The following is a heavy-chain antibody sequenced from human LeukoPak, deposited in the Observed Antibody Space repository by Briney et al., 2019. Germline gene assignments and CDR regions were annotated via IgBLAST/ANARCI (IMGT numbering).Heavy chain of an antibody. Sequence: SQTLSLTCTVSGGSISSGSYYWSWIRQPAGKGLEWIGRIYTSGSTNYNPSLKSRVTISVDTSKNQFSLKLSSVTAADTAVYYCARGPYSSGWYSYWGQGTLVTVSS. V-gene: IGHV4-61*02. CDR1: GGSISSGSYY. J-gene: IGHJ4*02. CDR3: ARGPYSSGWYSY. D-gene: IGHD6-19*01. CDR2: IYTSGST.